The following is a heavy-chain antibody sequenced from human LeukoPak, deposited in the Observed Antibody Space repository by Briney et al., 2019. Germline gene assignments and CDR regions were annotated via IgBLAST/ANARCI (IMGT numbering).Heavy chain of an antibody. V-gene: IGHV4-34*01. CDR1: GGSFSGYY. CDR3: ARGGLISAFDI. J-gene: IGHJ6*04. Sequence: SETLSLTCAVYGGSFSGYYWSWIRQSPGKGLEWIGEIHHSGSTNYNPSLKSRVTISVDTSKNQFSLKLSSVTAADTAVYYCARGGLISAFDIWGKGTTVTVSS. CDR2: IHHSGST. D-gene: IGHD3-9*01.